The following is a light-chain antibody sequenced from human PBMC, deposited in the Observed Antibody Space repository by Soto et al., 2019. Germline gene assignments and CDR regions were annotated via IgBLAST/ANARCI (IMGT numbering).Light chain of an antibody. V-gene: IGKV1-39*01. J-gene: IGKJ5*01. CDR1: QSISTY. Sequence: IQITQSPCSLSVSVGDRVTITCRASQSISTYLNGYQQKPGKAPKLLIYATSNLQSGVPSRFGGSGSGTDFTLTVSTLQPEDFATYYCQQANSFPITFGQGTRLEIK. CDR2: ATS. CDR3: QQANSFPIT.